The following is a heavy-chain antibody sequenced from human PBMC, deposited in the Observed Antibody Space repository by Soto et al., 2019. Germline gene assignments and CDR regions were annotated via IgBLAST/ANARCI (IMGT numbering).Heavy chain of an antibody. CDR2: ISGSGGST. J-gene: IGHJ4*02. CDR1: GFTFSSYA. D-gene: IGHD3-22*01. CDR3: AADSSGYSVPPYYFDY. V-gene: IGHV3-23*01. Sequence: PGGSLRLSCAASGFTFSSYAMSWVRQAPGKGLEWVSAISGSGGSTYYADSVKGRFTISRDNSKNTLYLQMNSLRAEDTAVYYCAADSSGYSVPPYYFDYWGQGTLVTVSS.